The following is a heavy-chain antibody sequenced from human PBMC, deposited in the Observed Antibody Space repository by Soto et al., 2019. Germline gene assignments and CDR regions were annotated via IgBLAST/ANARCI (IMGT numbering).Heavy chain of an antibody. V-gene: IGHV3-23*01. CDR1: GFTFSSYA. Sequence: PGGSLGLSCAASGFTFSSYAMSWVRQAPGKGLEWVSAISGSGGSTYYADSVKGRFTISRDNSKNTLYLQMNSLRAEDTAVYYCAKGRGWMVRGHYYYFDYWGQGTLVTVSS. D-gene: IGHD3-10*01. CDR3: AKGRGWMVRGHYYYFDY. J-gene: IGHJ4*02. CDR2: ISGSGGST.